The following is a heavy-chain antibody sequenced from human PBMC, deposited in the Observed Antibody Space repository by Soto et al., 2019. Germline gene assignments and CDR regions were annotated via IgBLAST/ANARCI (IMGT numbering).Heavy chain of an antibody. CDR3: ARDYDKSGYDYFDP. V-gene: IGHV1-2*02. CDR1: EYSFTGHY. D-gene: IGHD3-22*01. J-gene: IGHJ5*02. CDR2: IDPKSGDT. Sequence: ASVKVSCKASEYSFTGHYLHWVRQAPGQGLEWMGWIDPKSGDTNYAQKFQDRVTMTRDTSISTAYMDLSRLRSDDTAVYYCARDYDKSGYDYFDPXGQGTMVTVS.